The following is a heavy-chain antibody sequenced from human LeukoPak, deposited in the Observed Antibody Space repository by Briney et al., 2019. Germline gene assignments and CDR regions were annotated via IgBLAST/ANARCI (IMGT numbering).Heavy chain of an antibody. CDR3: ARGRYCSSTSCYPFDY. V-gene: IGHV3-64*01. Sequence: PGGSLRLSCAASGFTFSSYAMHWVRQAPGKGLEYVSAISSNGGSTYYANSVKGRFTISRDNSKNTLYLQMGSLRAEDMAVYCCARGRYCSSTSCYPFDYWGQGTLVTVSS. D-gene: IGHD2-2*01. CDR2: ISSNGGST. CDR1: GFTFSSYA. J-gene: IGHJ4*02.